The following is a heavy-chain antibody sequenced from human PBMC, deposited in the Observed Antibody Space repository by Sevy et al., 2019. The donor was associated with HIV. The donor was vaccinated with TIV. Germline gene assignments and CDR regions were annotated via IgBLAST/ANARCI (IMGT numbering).Heavy chain of an antibody. CDR3: AWTYSSGWSFDY. Sequence: GGSLRLSCAASGFTVSSNYMSWVRQAPGKGLEWVSVIYSGGSTYYADSVKGRFTISRDNSKKTLYLQMNSLRAEDTAVYYCAWTYSSGWSFDYWGQGPLVTVSS. J-gene: IGHJ4*02. CDR1: GFTVSSNY. V-gene: IGHV3-53*01. CDR2: IYSGGST. D-gene: IGHD6-19*01.